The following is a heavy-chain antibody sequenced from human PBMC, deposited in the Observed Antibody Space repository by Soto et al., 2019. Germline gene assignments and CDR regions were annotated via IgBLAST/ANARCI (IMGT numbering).Heavy chain of an antibody. CDR2: IYYSGST. J-gene: IGHJ6*02. D-gene: IGHD3-10*01. Sequence: QVQLQESGPGLVKPSQTLSLTCTVSGGSISSGGYYWSWIRQHPGKGLEWIGYIYYSGSTYYNPSLKSRVTISVDTSKNPFSLKLSSVTAADTAVYYCARDRSVRGPHPYGMDVWGQGTTVTVSS. CDR1: GGSISSGGYY. V-gene: IGHV4-31*03. CDR3: ARDRSVRGPHPYGMDV.